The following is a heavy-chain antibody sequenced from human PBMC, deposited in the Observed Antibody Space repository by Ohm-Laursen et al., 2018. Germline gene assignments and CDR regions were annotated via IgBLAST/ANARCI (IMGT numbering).Heavy chain of an antibody. Sequence: SSVKVSCNASGYTFTNYYIHWVRQAPGQGLELMGWINPNSGGTNYAQNLQGRVTMTRDTSISTAYLELSSLRSDDTAVYYCARVQTLDYWGQGTLVTVSS. CDR2: INPNSGGT. J-gene: IGHJ4*02. V-gene: IGHV1-2*02. CDR3: ARVQTLDY. CDR1: GYTFTNYY.